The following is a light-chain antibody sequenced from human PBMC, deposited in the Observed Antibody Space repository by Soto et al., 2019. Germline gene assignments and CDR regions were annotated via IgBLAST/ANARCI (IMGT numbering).Light chain of an antibody. V-gene: IGLV2-8*01. CDR3: SSHGGGNNFYI. J-gene: IGLJ1*01. Sequence: QSVLTQPPSASGSPGQSVTISCIGTISDVGAYNYVSWYQQHPGKVPKLLIYEVSKRPSGVPDRFSASKSGNTASLTVSGLQAEDEADYYCSSHGGGNNFYIFGTGTKVTVL. CDR2: EVS. CDR1: ISDVGAYNY.